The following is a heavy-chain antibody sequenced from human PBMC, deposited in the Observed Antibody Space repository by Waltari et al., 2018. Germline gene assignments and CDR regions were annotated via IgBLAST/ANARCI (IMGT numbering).Heavy chain of an antibody. V-gene: IGHV3-30*04. Sequence: QVQLVESGGGVVQPGGSLRLSCAASGFTFTNYAMTWVRQAPGKGLGWAAIISYDGRNKYYADSGKGRFTISRDNSKNTLYLQMNSLGVEDTAVYYCARERRGDAPERPLYYYYGMDVWGQGTTVTV. CDR3: ARERRGDAPERPLYYYYGMDV. D-gene: IGHD3-16*01. CDR2: ISYDGRNK. CDR1: GFTFTNYA. J-gene: IGHJ6*02.